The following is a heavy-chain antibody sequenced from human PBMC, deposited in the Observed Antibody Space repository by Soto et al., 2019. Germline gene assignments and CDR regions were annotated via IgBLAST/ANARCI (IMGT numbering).Heavy chain of an antibody. D-gene: IGHD6-25*01. CDR3: ARVPNPARLFVYYYAMDV. CDR1: GYTFTSYD. J-gene: IGHJ6*02. Sequence: QVQLVQSGAEVKKPGASVKVSCKPSGYTFTSYDISWVRQAPGQGLEWMGWISSYNGNTNYAEKFQGRVTMTADTSTSTAYMELRSLKSDDTAVYYCARVPNPARLFVYYYAMDVWGQGTTVTVSS. V-gene: IGHV1-18*01. CDR2: ISSYNGNT.